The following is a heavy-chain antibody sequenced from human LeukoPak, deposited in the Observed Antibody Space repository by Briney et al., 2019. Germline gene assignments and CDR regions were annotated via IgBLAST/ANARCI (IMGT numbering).Heavy chain of an antibody. Sequence: PSETLSLTCSVSGDSISYFYWSWIRQPPGKGLEWIAYIYYSGSTNYNPSLKSRVTISVDTSKNQFSLKLSSVTAADTAVYYCARVYYSNSYDYWYFDLWGRGTLVTVSS. CDR3: ARVYYSNSYDYWYFDL. J-gene: IGHJ2*01. CDR2: IYYSGST. V-gene: IGHV4-59*01. D-gene: IGHD6-13*01. CDR1: GDSISYFY.